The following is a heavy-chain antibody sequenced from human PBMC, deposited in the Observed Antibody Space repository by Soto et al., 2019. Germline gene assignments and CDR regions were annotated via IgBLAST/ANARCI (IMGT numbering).Heavy chain of an antibody. Sequence: QVQLVQSGAEVKKPGSSVKVSCKASGGTFSSLDINWVRQAPGQGLEWMGGIIPISETTNYAQIFQGRVSIVADKSTSTAYMELSRLRSEDTAVYYCARALLSHSYDSGGYDSYFHAMYVCGQGTPVTVSS. CDR2: IIPISETT. V-gene: IGHV1-69*06. CDR1: GGTFSSLD. CDR3: ARALLSHSYDSGGYDSYFHAMYV. J-gene: IGHJ6*02. D-gene: IGHD3-22*01.